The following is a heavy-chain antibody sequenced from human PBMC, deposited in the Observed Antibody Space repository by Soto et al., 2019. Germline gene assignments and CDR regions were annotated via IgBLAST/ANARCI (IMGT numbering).Heavy chain of an antibody. CDR3: ARFRELLLYFDY. D-gene: IGHD1-26*01. Sequence: ASVKVSCKASGYSFTGYYMHWVRQAPGQGLEWMGWINPNSGGTNYAQKFQGRVTMTRDTSISTAYMELSRLRSDDTAVYYCARFRELLLYFDYWGQGTLVTVSS. CDR1: GYSFTGYY. CDR2: INPNSGGT. J-gene: IGHJ4*02. V-gene: IGHV1-2*02.